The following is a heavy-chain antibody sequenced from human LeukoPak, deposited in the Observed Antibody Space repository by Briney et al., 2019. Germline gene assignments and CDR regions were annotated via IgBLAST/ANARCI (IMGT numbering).Heavy chain of an antibody. J-gene: IGHJ6*02. CDR1: EFTFSDYW. CDR2: IKKDGSEE. CDR3: ATYDNWVAGDF. Sequence: GGSLRLSCAASEFTFSDYWMSWVRQAPGKGPEGVANIKKDGSEEHYVDSVKGRFTVSGENAKKSLFLQMNSLRVEDTAVYYCATYDNWVAGDFWGQGTTVSVSS. V-gene: IGHV3-7*01. D-gene: IGHD1-20*01.